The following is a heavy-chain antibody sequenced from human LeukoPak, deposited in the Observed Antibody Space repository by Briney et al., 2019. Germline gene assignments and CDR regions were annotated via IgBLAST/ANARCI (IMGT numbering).Heavy chain of an antibody. V-gene: IGHV4-59*01. CDR2: IYYTGST. CDR1: GGSISSYY. CDR3: ARPQEMATVSAFDG. J-gene: IGHJ3*01. D-gene: IGHD5-24*01. Sequence: PETLSLTCTASGGSISSYYWSWIRQPPGKGLEWIGYIYYTGSTKYNPSLKSRVTISVDTSKNQYSLKLSSVTAADTAVYFCARPQEMATVSAFDGWGQAPMVTVSS.